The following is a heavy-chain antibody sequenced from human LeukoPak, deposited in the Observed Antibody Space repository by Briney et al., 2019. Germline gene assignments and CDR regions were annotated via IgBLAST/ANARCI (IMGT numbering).Heavy chain of an antibody. CDR2: IYTSGST. CDR3: ARTAYGSGSYYFDY. J-gene: IGHJ4*02. CDR1: GGSISSGSHY. Sequence: SETLSLTRTVSGGSISSGSHYWSWIRQPAGKGLEWIGRIYTSGSTNYNPSLKSRITISVDTSKKQFSLKLSSVTAADTAVYYCARTAYGSGSYYFDYWGQGTLVTVSS. V-gene: IGHV4-61*02. D-gene: IGHD3-10*01.